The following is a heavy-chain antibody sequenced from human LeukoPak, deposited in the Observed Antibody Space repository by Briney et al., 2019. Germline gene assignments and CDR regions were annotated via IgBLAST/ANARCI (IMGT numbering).Heavy chain of an antibody. J-gene: IGHJ4*02. D-gene: IGHD2-2*01. CDR3: ARVQRGYCSSTSCYYFDF. CDR2: ISISSSSI. Sequence: AGGSLRLSCAASGFTFSTYSMNWVRQAPGKGLEWVSSISISSSSIYYAGSMKGRFTISRDNAKNSLYLQMNSLRAEDTAVYYCARVQRGYCSSTSCYYFDFWGQGTLVTVSS. CDR1: GFTFSTYS. V-gene: IGHV3-21*01.